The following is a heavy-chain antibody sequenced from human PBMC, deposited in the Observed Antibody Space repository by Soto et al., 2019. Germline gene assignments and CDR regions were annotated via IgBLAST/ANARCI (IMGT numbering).Heavy chain of an antibody. CDR3: ARDLIVLVPAAIEYYYYGMDV. Sequence: GGSLRLSCAASGFTFSSYAMHWVRQAPGKGLEWVAVISYDGSNKYYADSVKGRFTISRDNSKNTLYLQMNSLRAEDTAVYYCARDLIVLVPAAIEYYYYGMDVWGQGTTVTVSS. CDR2: ISYDGSNK. V-gene: IGHV3-30-3*01. J-gene: IGHJ6*02. CDR1: GFTFSSYA. D-gene: IGHD2-2*01.